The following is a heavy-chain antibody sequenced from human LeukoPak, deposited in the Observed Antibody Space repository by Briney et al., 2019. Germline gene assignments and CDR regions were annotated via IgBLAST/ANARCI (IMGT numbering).Heavy chain of an antibody. Sequence: ASVKVSCKASGYTFTGYYMHWVRQAPGQGLEWMGRINPNSGGTNYAQKFQGRVTMTRDTSTSTAYMELSRLRSDDTAVYYCARESRDGYNEIDYWGQGTLVTVSP. D-gene: IGHD5-24*01. CDR1: GYTFTGYY. CDR3: ARESRDGYNEIDY. CDR2: INPNSGGT. J-gene: IGHJ4*02. V-gene: IGHV1-2*06.